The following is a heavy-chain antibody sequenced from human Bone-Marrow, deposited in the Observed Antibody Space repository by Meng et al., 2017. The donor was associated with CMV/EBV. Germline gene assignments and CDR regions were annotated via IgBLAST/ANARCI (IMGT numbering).Heavy chain of an antibody. Sequence: GGSLRLSCVASGFTFSSYAMHWVRQAPGKGLEWVAVISYDGSNKYYADSVKGRFTISRDNSKNTLYLQMNSLRAEDTAVYYCARDQVGGSGFRYYYYGMDVWGQGTTVTVSS. CDR2: ISYDGSNK. CDR3: ARDQVGGSGFRYYYYGMDV. CDR1: GFTFSSYA. J-gene: IGHJ6*02. D-gene: IGHD6-19*01. V-gene: IGHV3-30*04.